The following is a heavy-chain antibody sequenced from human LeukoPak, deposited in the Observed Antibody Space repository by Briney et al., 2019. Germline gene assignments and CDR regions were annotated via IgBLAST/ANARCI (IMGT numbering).Heavy chain of an antibody. D-gene: IGHD2-2*01. Sequence: SETLSLTCTVSGYSISSGHYWGWIRQPPGKGLEWIGSIYHSGSTYYNPSLKSRVTISVDTSKNQFSLKLSSVTAADTAVYYCARGRYCSSTSCYGERYYYYMDVWGKGTTVTVSS. CDR1: GYSISSGHY. CDR2: IYHSGST. CDR3: ARGRYCSSTSCYGERYYYYMDV. J-gene: IGHJ6*03. V-gene: IGHV4-38-2*02.